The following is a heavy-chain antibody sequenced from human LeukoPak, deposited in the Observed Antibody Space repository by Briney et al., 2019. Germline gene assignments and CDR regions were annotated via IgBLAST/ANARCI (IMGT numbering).Heavy chain of an antibody. CDR2: IYPHSGVT. J-gene: IGHJ4*02. D-gene: IGHD2-8*02. V-gene: IGHV1-2*06. CDR1: GYTFTGYF. CDR3: ARDATGGSCDY. Sequence: ASVKVSCKASGYTFTGYFMHWVRQAPGQGLEWMGRIYPHSGVTVYAQKFEGRVTMTRDTSITTAYMELSSLRSDDTAVYYCARDATGGSCDYWGQGTLVTVSS.